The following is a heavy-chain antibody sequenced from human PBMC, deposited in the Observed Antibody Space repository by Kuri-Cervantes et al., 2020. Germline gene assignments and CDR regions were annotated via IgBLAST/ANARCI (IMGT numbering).Heavy chain of an antibody. V-gene: IGHV4-38-2*02. CDR2: IYHSGST. J-gene: IGHJ4*02. CDR3: ARELAVAGYIDF. CDR1: GYSISSGYY. D-gene: IGHD6-19*01. Sequence: GSLSLTCAVSGYSISSGYYWGWIRQPPGKGLEWIGSIYHSGSTYYNPSLKSRVTISVDTSKNQFTLKLSSVTAADTAVYYCARELAVAGYIDFWGQGTLVTVSS.